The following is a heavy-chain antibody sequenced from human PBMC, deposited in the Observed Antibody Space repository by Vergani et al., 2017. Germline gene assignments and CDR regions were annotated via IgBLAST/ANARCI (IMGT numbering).Heavy chain of an antibody. V-gene: IGHV4-31*11. CDR3: ARVDTQVPATSHFYYMDV. D-gene: IGHD6-25*01. CDR2: IFYSGTT. J-gene: IGHJ6*03. Sequence: QVQLQESGPGLVKPSETLTLTCAVSGGSISSGDHCWTWIRQRPGKGLEWIGYIFYSGTTYDNPSLRSRLTISVDTSQNQFSLKLRSVTAADTAVYYCARVDTQVPATSHFYYMDVWGKXP. CDR1: GGSISSGDHC.